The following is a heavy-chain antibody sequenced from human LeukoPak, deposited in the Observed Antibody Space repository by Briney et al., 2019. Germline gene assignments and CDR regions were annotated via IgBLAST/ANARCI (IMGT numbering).Heavy chain of an antibody. Sequence: GGSLRLSCAASGFTFSSYGMHWVRQAPGKGLEWVAFIRYGGSNKYYADSVKGRFTISRDNSKNTLSLQMSSLRAEDTAVYYCAKAWPELRDEYWGQGTLVTVSS. J-gene: IGHJ4*02. CDR2: IRYGGSNK. D-gene: IGHD1-7*01. CDR3: AKAWPELRDEY. V-gene: IGHV3-30*02. CDR1: GFTFSSYG.